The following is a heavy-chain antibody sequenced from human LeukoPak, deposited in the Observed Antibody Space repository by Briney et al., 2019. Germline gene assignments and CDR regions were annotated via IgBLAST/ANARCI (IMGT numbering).Heavy chain of an antibody. CDR2: INPNSGDT. V-gene: IGHV1-2*02. D-gene: IGHD1-20*01. CDR1: GYTFTSYY. J-gene: IGHJ6*03. Sequence: ASVKVSCKASGYTFTSYYMHWVRQAPGQGLEWMGWINPNSGDTKYAQKFQGRVTMTRDTSISTAYMELSRLRSDDTAVYYCARDPFDNWNDVGYYYYMDVWGKGTTVTVSS. CDR3: ARDPFDNWNDVGYYYYMDV.